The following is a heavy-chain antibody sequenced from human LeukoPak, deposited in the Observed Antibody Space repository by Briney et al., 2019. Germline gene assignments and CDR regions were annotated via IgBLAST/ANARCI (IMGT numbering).Heavy chain of an antibody. CDR2: ISGSGGRT. Sequence: GGSLRLSCAASGFTFNNYAMSWVRQAPGKGLEWVSTISGSGGRTYYADSVKGRFTISRDNSQNTLYLQMNSLRAEDTAIYYCAKDFEGYSSSWYYFDYWGQGTLVTVSS. D-gene: IGHD6-13*01. J-gene: IGHJ4*02. V-gene: IGHV3-23*01. CDR3: AKDFEGYSSSWYYFDY. CDR1: GFTFNNYA.